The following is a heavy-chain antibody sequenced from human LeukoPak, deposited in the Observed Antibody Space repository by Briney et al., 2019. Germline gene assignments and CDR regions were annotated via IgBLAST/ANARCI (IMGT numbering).Heavy chain of an antibody. CDR3: ARGPFWSGYFDD. CDR1: GFTFSSYG. V-gene: IGHV3-48*04. Sequence: PGRSLRLSCAASGFTFSSYGMHWVRQTPGKGLEWVSYISSSGSTIYYADSVKGRFTISRDNAKNPLYLQMNSLRAEDTAVYYCARGPFWSGYFDDWGQGTLVTVSS. CDR2: ISSSGSTI. J-gene: IGHJ4*02. D-gene: IGHD3-3*01.